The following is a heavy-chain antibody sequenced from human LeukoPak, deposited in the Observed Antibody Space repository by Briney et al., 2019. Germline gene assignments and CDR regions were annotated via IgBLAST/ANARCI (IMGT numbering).Heavy chain of an antibody. D-gene: IGHD3-9*01. CDR3: ARVDMLTGYYFFDY. CDR1: GYTFTSYG. Sequence: ASVKVSCKASGYTFTSYGINWVRQAPGQGLEWMGWISAYNGKTDSAQKLQGRVIMTTDTSTSTAHMELRSLRSDDTAVYYCARVDMLTGYYFFDYWGQGTLVTVSS. V-gene: IGHV1-18*01. CDR2: ISAYNGKT. J-gene: IGHJ4*02.